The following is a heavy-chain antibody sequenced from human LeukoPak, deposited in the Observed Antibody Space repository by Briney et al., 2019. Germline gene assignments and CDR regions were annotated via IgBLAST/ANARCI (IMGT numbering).Heavy chain of an antibody. D-gene: IGHD3-3*02. CDR3: ARGHHFWSGSRNSYFDI. J-gene: IGHJ4*02. V-gene: IGHV3-33*01. Sequence: GRSLRLSCAASGFTFSSYGMHWVRQAPGKGLEWVAVIWYDGSNKYYADSVKGRFTISRDNSKNTLYLQMNSLRAEDTAVYCCARGHHFWSGSRNSYFDIWGQGTLVTVSS. CDR1: GFTFSSYG. CDR2: IWYDGSNK.